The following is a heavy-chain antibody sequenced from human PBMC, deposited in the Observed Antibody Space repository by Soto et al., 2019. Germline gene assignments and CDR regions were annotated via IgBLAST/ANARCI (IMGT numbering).Heavy chain of an antibody. J-gene: IGHJ3*01. CDR1: GYTFTSYD. D-gene: IGHD6-19*01. V-gene: IGHV1-8*01. CDR2: MNPNSGNT. Sequence: ASVKVSCKASGYTFTSYDINWVRQATGQGLEWMGWMNPNSGNTGYAQKFQGRVTMTRNTSISTAYMEMSSLRSEDTAVYYCAKDRVGSVADAFDVWGQGTMVTVS. CDR3: AKDRVGSVADAFDV.